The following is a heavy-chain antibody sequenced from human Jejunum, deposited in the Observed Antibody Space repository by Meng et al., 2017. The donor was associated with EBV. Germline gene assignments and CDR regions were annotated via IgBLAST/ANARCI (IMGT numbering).Heavy chain of an antibody. Sequence: EGQVVGAGGGLVQPGGSLRLSCAASGFTFSNYAMSWVRQAPGKGLEWVSSISGSGGTTYYADSVKGRFTISRDNSKTTVYLQMNSLRAEDTAMYYCAKGSSSSYYWYDPWGQGTLVTVSS. J-gene: IGHJ5*02. CDR1: GFTFSNYA. CDR3: AKGSSSSYYWYDP. D-gene: IGHD2-2*01. V-gene: IGHV3-23*04. CDR2: ISGSGGTT.